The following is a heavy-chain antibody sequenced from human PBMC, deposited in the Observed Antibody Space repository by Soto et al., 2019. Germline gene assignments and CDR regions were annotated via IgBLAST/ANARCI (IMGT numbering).Heavy chain of an antibody. J-gene: IGHJ1*01. Sequence: EVQLLESGGGLVQPGEALRLSCAASGFNFSIYAMTWVRQAPGRGLEWVSAIYPSGGNTHHAAAVMGRFTISRDDSRGTVSLQMESLRAEDTDKYYCVKGGWGDSWGACTLVPVTS. CDR2: IYPSGGNT. CDR1: GFNFSIYA. V-gene: IGHV3-23*01. D-gene: IGHD6-19*01. CDR3: VKGGWGDS.